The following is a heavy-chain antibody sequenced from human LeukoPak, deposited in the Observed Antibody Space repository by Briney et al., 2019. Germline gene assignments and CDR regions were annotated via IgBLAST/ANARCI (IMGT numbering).Heavy chain of an antibody. CDR2: ISWNSGSI. J-gene: IGHJ4*02. CDR3: AKTYYYDSSGQWVFDY. D-gene: IGHD3-22*01. V-gene: IGHV3-9*01. Sequence: GGSLRLSCAASGFTCDDYAMHWVRQAPGKGLEWVSGISWNSGSIGYADSVKGRFTISRDNAKNSLYLQMNSLRAEDTALYYCAKTYYYDSSGQWVFDYWGQGTLVTVSS. CDR1: GFTCDDYA.